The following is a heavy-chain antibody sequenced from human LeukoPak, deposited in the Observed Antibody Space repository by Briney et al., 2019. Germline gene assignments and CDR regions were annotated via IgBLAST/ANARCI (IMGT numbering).Heavy chain of an antibody. CDR1: GGSISSGSYY. CDR3: ARHDYGDYNDY. Sequence: PSQTLSLTCTVSGGSISSGSYYWSWIRQPAGKGLEWIGRIYTSGSTNYNPSLKSRVTISVDTSKNQFSLMLSSVTAADTAVYYCARHDYGDYNDYWGQGTLVTVSS. J-gene: IGHJ4*02. D-gene: IGHD4-17*01. V-gene: IGHV4-61*02. CDR2: IYTSGST.